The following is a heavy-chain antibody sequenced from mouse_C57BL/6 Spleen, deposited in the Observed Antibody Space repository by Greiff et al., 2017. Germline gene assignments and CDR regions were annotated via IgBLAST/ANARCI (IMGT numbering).Heavy chain of an antibody. CDR1: GFSLTSYG. CDR2: IWSGGST. Sequence: QVLLQQSGPGLVQPSQSLSITCTVSGFSLTSYGVHWVRQSPGKGLEWLGVIWSGGSTDYNAAFISRLSISKDNSKSQVFFKMNSLQADDTAIYYCARHLYGNSLAYWGQGTLVTVSA. V-gene: IGHV2-2*01. D-gene: IGHD2-1*01. CDR3: ARHLYGNSLAY. J-gene: IGHJ3*01.